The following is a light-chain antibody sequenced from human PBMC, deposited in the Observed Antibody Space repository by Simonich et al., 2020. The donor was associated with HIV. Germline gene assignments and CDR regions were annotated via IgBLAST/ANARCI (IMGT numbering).Light chain of an antibody. Sequence: QTVVTQEPSFSVSPGGTVTLTCPLSSGSVSSGYYPSWYQQTPGQAPRTLIYNTNIRSSGVPDRFSGSILGNKAALSITGAQADDESDYYCVLYMGSGIWVFGGGTKLTVL. CDR1: SGSVSSGYY. CDR2: NTN. V-gene: IGLV8-61*01. CDR3: VLYMGSGIWV. J-gene: IGLJ3*02.